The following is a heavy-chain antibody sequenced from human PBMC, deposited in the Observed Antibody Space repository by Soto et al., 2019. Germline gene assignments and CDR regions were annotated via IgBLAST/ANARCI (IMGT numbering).Heavy chain of an antibody. J-gene: IGHJ4*02. CDR2: ISDDGSNK. D-gene: IGHD6-13*01. Sequence: GGSLRLSCEASGFTFSNYALHWVRQAPGKGLEWVAVISDDGSNKYYADSVKGRFTISRDNSKNTLYLQMNSLRAEDTAVYYCARDRFASSWSYFDYWGQGTPVTVAS. CDR1: GFTFSNYA. V-gene: IGHV3-30-3*01. CDR3: ARDRFASSWSYFDY.